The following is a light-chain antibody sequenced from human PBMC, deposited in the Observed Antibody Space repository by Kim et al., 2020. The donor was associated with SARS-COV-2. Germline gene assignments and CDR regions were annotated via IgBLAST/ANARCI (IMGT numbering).Light chain of an antibody. V-gene: IGKV3-20*01. CDR3: HHFSSSPYYT. CDR2: SAS. CDR1: RSMSAGY. J-gene: IGKJ2*01. Sequence: VVLTQSPGTLSLSPGDRATLSCRASRSMSAGYLTWYQQKPGQAPRLLMYSASTRATGIPDRFSGSESGTDFILTINRLEPEDSAIYYCHHFSSSPYYTFGQGTKLEI.